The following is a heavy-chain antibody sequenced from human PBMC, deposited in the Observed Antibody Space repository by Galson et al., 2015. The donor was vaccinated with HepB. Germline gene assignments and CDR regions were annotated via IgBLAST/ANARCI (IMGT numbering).Heavy chain of an antibody. CDR2: INADGRST. V-gene: IGHV3-74*01. J-gene: IGHJ4*02. CDR1: GFTFSSYA. D-gene: IGHD5-12*01. Sequence: SLRLSCAASGFTFSSYAMHWVRQAPGKGLVWVSRINADGRSTGYADSVKGRFTISRDNAMNTLYLQMSSLRAEGTAVYYCVRGISGSEGYYWGQGTLVTVSS. CDR3: VRGISGSEGYY.